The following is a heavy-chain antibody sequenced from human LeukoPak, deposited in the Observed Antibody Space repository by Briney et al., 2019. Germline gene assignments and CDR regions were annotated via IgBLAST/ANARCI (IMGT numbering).Heavy chain of an antibody. V-gene: IGHV3-23*01. D-gene: IGHD6-25*01. Sequence: PGGSLRLSCAASGFTFSSYAMSWVRQAPGKGLEWVSIISGSGNSIHYADSVKGRFTISRDNSNSTVYLQVNSLRVEDTAVYHCAKVWQRLNWYFDLWGRGTLVTVSS. CDR1: GFTFSSYA. J-gene: IGHJ2*01. CDR2: ISGSGNSI. CDR3: AKVWQRLNWYFDL.